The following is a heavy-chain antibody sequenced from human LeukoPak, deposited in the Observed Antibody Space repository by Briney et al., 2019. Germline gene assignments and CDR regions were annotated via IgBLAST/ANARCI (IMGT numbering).Heavy chain of an antibody. V-gene: IGHV3-30*02. D-gene: IGHD2-2*01. CDR2: IRYDGSNK. CDR3: AKVMIVVVPAAISVPATDDY. CDR1: GFTFSSYG. J-gene: IGHJ4*02. Sequence: GGSLRLSCAASGFTFSSYGMHWVRQAPGKGLEWAAFIRYDGSNKYYADSVKGRFTISRDNSKNTLYLQMNSLRAEDTAVYYCAKVMIVVVPAAISVPATDDYWGQGTLVTVSS.